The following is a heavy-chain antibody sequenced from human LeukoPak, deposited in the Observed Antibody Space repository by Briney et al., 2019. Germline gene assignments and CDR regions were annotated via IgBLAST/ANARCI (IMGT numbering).Heavy chain of an antibody. J-gene: IGHJ3*02. Sequence: PGGSLRLSCAASGFTFSSYSMNWVRQAPGKGLEWVSVIYSGGSTYYTDSVKGRFPNSRDNSKNTLYLQRNSLRAEDTAVYYCASMELNAFDIWGQGTMVTVSS. D-gene: IGHD4/OR15-4a*01. CDR2: IYSGGST. CDR3: ASMELNAFDI. V-gene: IGHV3-66*01. CDR1: GFTFSSYS.